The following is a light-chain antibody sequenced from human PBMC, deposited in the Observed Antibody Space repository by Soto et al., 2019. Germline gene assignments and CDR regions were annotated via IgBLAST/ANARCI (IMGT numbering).Light chain of an antibody. CDR2: DAS. CDR3: QQRSNWRT. J-gene: IGKJ1*01. Sequence: EIVLTQSPATLSLSPGERATLSCRASQSVNSYLAWYQQKPGQAPRLLIYDASNRATGIPARFSGSGSGTDFTLTISSLEPEDFAFYYCQQRSNWRTFGQGTKVEIK. V-gene: IGKV3-11*01. CDR1: QSVNSY.